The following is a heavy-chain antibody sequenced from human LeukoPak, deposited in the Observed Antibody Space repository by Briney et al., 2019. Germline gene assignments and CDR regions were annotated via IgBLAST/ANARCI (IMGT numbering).Heavy chain of an antibody. CDR2: IKQDGSEK. J-gene: IGHJ4*02. V-gene: IGHV3-7*03. Sequence: GGSLRLSCAASGFTFSNYWMTWVRQAPGKGLEWVASIKQDGSEKYYVDSVKGRFTFSRDNAKNSLYLQMNSLRAEDTAVYYCAKARYCRGTTCYAYYFDYWGQGTLVTVSS. CDR3: AKARYCRGTTCYAYYFDY. D-gene: IGHD2-2*01. CDR1: GFTFSNYW.